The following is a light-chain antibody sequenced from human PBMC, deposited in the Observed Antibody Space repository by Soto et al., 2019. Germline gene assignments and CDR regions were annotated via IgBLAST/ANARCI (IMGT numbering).Light chain of an antibody. V-gene: IGKV3D-15*01. J-gene: IGKJ1*01. Sequence: IVLTQSPATLSVSPGERVTLSCRASENVGTNLAWYQQRPGQPPRLLIYGSSTRATGISATFSGSGSMTDFTLTISSLHSEDFAVYYGQQYHNWPSTFVQGTKVDIK. CDR3: QQYHNWPST. CDR2: GSS. CDR1: ENVGTN.